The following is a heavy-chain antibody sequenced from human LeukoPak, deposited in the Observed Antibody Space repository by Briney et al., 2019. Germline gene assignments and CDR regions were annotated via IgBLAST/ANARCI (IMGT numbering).Heavy chain of an antibody. CDR3: ASGSSGWYDAFDI. CDR2: TYYRSKWYN. V-gene: IGHV6-1*01. CDR1: GDSVSSNSAA. J-gene: IGHJ3*02. Sequence: SQTLSLTCAISGDSVSSNSAAWTWIRQSPSRGLEWLGRTYYRSKWYNDYAVSVKSRITINPDTSKNQFSLQLNSVTPEDTAVYYCASGSSGWYDAFDIWGQGTMVTVSS. D-gene: IGHD6-19*01.